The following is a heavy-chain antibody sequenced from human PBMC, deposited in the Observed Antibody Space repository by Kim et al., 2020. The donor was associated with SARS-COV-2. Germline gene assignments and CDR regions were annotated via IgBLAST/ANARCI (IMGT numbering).Heavy chain of an antibody. V-gene: IGHV1-3*01. CDR3: VRGLEGDSTDY. J-gene: IGHJ4*02. CDR2: T. Sequence: TKYSQKFQGRVTITRDTSASTANMDLSSLRSEDTAVYYCVRGLEGDSTDYWGQGTLVTVSS. D-gene: IGHD2-21*02.